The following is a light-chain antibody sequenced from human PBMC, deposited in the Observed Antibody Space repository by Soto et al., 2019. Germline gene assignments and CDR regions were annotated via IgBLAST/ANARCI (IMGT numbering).Light chain of an antibody. CDR3: MQSIQLPRT. Sequence: DIVMTQTPLSLSVTPGQPASISCKSSQSLLHSDGKTYLYWYLQRSGQPPQLLIHEVSNRFSGVPDRFSGSGSGTDFTLEISRMEAEDVGIYYCMQSIQLPRTFGQGTKVEIK. CDR1: QSLLHSDGKTY. V-gene: IGKV2D-29*01. CDR2: EVS. J-gene: IGKJ1*01.